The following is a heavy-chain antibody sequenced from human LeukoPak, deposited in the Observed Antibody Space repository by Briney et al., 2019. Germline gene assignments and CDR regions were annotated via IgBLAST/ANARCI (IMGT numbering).Heavy chain of an antibody. J-gene: IGHJ4*02. D-gene: IGHD4-23*01. CDR3: AGADYGGNSDY. CDR1: GGSISSYY. Sequence: SETLSLTCTVSGGSISSYYRSWIRQPPGKGLEWIGYIYYSGSTNYNPSLKSRVTISVDTSKNQFSLKLSSVTAADTAVYYCAGADYGGNSDYWGQGTLVTVSS. V-gene: IGHV4-59*08. CDR2: IYYSGST.